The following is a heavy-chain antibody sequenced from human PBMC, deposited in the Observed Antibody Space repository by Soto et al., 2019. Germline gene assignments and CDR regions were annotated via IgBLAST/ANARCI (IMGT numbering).Heavy chain of an antibody. CDR1: GFTFDDYA. Sequence: SLRLSCAASGFTFDDYAMHWVRQAPGKGLEWVSGISWNSGSIGYADSAKGRFTISRDNAKNSLYLQMNSLRAEDTALYYCAKDLYSSSWYYGMDVWGQGTTVTVSS. CDR2: ISWNSGSI. D-gene: IGHD6-13*01. CDR3: AKDLYSSSWYYGMDV. V-gene: IGHV3-9*01. J-gene: IGHJ6*02.